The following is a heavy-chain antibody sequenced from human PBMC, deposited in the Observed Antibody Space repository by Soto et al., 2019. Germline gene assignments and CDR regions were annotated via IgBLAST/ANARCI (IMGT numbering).Heavy chain of an antibody. CDR3: ARGLHDYGDLPHFDY. J-gene: IGHJ4*02. CDR2: IYYSGST. D-gene: IGHD4-17*01. Sequence: QVQLQESGPGLVKPSQTLSLTCTVSGGSISSGDYYWSWIRQPPGKGLEWIGYIYYSGSTYYNPSRKSRVTKSVDTSKNHFPLKLDSVTAADTAVYYCARGLHDYGDLPHFDYWGQGTLVTVSS. V-gene: IGHV4-30-4*01. CDR1: GGSISSGDYY.